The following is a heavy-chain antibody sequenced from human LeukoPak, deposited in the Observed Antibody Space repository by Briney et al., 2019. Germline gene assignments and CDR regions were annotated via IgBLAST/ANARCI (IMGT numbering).Heavy chain of an antibody. Sequence: GGSLRLSCVASGFIFSNSVMHWVRQAPGKRLEWVAFIRKDGSIKYYADSVRGRFTFSRDNSKNTVYLQMSSLGADDTAVYYCAKGYPYAFDYWGQGTLVTVSS. CDR2: IRKDGSIK. J-gene: IGHJ4*02. V-gene: IGHV3-30*02. D-gene: IGHD3-16*01. CDR1: GFIFSNSV. CDR3: AKGYPYAFDY.